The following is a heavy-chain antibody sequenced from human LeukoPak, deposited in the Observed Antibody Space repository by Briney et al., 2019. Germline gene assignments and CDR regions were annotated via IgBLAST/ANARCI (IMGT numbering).Heavy chain of an antibody. CDR2: ISGDST. CDR3: AKGNNYYYMDV. V-gene: IGHV3-23*01. CDR1: GFTFSSYA. J-gene: IGHJ6*03. Sequence: GGSLRLSCAASGFTFSSYAMNWVRQAPGKGLEWVSSISGDSTYYTDSVKGRFTISRDNSKYTLYLQMHSLTAEDTAVYYCAKGNNYYYMDVWGKGTTVTVSS.